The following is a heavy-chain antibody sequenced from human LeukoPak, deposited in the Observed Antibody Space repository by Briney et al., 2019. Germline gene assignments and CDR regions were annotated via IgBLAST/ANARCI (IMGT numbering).Heavy chain of an antibody. J-gene: IGHJ4*02. V-gene: IGHV3-23*01. Sequence: GGSLRLSCAPSGSTFSTYAMIWVRQAPGKGLEWVSAISGNGGGTYYADSVKGRFTISRDNSKNTLYLQMNSLRAEDTAVYYCARLGELSSTDYWGQGTLVTVSS. CDR3: ARLGELSSTDY. CDR1: GSTFSTYA. CDR2: ISGNGGGT. D-gene: IGHD3-16*02.